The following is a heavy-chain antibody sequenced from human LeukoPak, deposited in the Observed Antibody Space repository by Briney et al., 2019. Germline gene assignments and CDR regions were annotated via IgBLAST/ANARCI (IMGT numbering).Heavy chain of an antibody. D-gene: IGHD3-9*01. CDR2: ISDRGDST. CDR3: AKGRWGLTINNFDI. V-gene: IGHV3-23*01. CDR1: GFSVTTYA. J-gene: IGHJ4*02. Sequence: GGSLRLSCAASGFSVTTYAMGWVRQAPGKGLEWVSVISDRGDSTHYADSVKGRFTISRDSSKNTLYLQMNSLRGEDTAVYYCAKGRWGLTINNFDIWGQGTLVSVSS.